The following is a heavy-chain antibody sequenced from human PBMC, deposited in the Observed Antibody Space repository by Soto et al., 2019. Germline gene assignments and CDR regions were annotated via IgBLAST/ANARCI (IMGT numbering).Heavy chain of an antibody. Sequence: EVQLVESGGALVQPGGSLRLSCAASGFTFGSYWMHWVRQAPGKGLMWVSRINSDGSSINYADFVKGRLIISRDNAKNTLYLQMNSLRAEDTAVYYCARNSPGVYALWVDVWGQGTTVTVSS. V-gene: IGHV3-74*01. D-gene: IGHD2-8*01. CDR2: INSDGSSI. CDR1: GFTFGSYW. CDR3: ARNSPGVYALWVDV. J-gene: IGHJ6*02.